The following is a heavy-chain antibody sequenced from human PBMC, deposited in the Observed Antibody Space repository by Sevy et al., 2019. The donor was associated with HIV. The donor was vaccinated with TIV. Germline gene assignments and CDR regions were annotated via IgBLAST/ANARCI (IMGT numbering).Heavy chain of an antibody. J-gene: IGHJ5*02. CDR2: INPTSGGT. CDR1: AYNFIGYY. V-gene: IGHV1-2*06. D-gene: IGHD6-19*01. CDR3: AGQTSGWYDWFDP. Sequence: ASVKVSCKASAYNFIGYYIYWVRQAPGQGLEWIGRINPTSGGTKYAHKFQGRVTVTIDMSVSTAYMELTRLTSDDTAIYYCAGQTSGWYDWFDPWGPGTLVTVSS.